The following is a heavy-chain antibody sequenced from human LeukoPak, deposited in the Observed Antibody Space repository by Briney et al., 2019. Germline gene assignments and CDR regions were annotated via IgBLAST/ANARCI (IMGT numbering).Heavy chain of an antibody. Sequence: SETLSLTCTVSGGSMSSYYWSWIRQPPGKGLEWIGYIYYSGSTNYNPSLKSRLTISVDTSKNQFSLKLSSVTAADTAVYYCAKTYGYGYNSDWGQGTLVTVSS. CDR3: AKTYGYGYNSD. D-gene: IGHD5-24*01. CDR2: IYYSGST. J-gene: IGHJ4*02. V-gene: IGHV4-59*01. CDR1: GGSMSSYY.